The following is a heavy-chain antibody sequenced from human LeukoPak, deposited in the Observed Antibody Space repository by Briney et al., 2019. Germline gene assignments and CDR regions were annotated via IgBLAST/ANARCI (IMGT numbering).Heavy chain of an antibody. CDR2: INPNSGGT. CDR3: ARRVVATITLYNWFDP. V-gene: IGHV1-2*02. J-gene: IGHJ5*02. Sequence: ASVKVSCKASGYTFTGYYMHWVRQAPGQGLEWMGWINPNSGGTNYAQKFQGRVTMTRDTSISTAYMELSRLRSDDTAVYYCARRVVATITLYNWFDPWGQGTLVTVSS. CDR1: GYTFTGYY. D-gene: IGHD5-12*01.